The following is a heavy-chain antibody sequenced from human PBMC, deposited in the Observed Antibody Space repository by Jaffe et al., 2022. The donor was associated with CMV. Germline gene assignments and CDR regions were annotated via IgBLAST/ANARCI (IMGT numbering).Heavy chain of an antibody. CDR2: IYYSGST. Sequence: QLQLQESGPGLVKPSETLSLTCTVSGGSISSSSYYWGWIRQPPGKGLEWIGSIYYSGSTYYNPSLKSRVTISVDTSKNQFSLKLSSVTAADTAVYYCARQRYCTNGVCYPNWFDPWGQGTLVTVSS. CDR3: ARQRYCTNGVCYPNWFDP. D-gene: IGHD2-8*01. CDR1: GGSISSSSYY. V-gene: IGHV4-39*01. J-gene: IGHJ5*02.